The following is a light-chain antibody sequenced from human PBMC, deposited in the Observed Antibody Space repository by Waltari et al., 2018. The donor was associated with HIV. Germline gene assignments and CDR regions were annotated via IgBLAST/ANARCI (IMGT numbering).Light chain of an antibody. CDR3: QQYGNSPVYT. CDR1: QSVSSNY. Sequence: DIVLTQSPAILCLSPVERATLSCRASQSVSSNYLAWYQQKPGRAPRLLIFDASTRASGIPDRFSGSGSGTDFTLTISRLEPEDFAVYYCQQYGNSPVYTFGQGTKLEIK. CDR2: DAS. V-gene: IGKV3-20*01. J-gene: IGKJ2*01.